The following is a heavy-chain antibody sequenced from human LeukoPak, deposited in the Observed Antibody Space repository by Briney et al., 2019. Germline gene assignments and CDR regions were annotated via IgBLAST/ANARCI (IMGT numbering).Heavy chain of an antibody. V-gene: IGHV3-33*01. D-gene: IGHD3-10*01. Sequence: GGSLRLSRAASGFTFSSYGMHWVRQAPGKGLEWVAVIWYDGSNKYYAGSVKGRFTISRDNSKNTLYLQMNSLRAEDTAVYYCARAPFYGSGSSDHYFDYWGQGTLVTVSS. CDR2: IWYDGSNK. CDR3: ARAPFYGSGSSDHYFDY. CDR1: GFTFSSYG. J-gene: IGHJ4*02.